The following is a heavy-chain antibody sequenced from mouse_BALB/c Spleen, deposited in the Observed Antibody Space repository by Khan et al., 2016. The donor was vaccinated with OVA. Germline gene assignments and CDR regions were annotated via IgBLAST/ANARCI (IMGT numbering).Heavy chain of an antibody. CDR2: ISDGGSYI. CDR1: GFTFSDYY. Sequence: EVELVESGGGLVKPGGSLTLSCAASGFTFSDYYMYWVRQTPEKRLEWVATISDGGSYIYYLDSVKGRFTISRDDAENNLNLQMSSLKSEDTAIYYCVRGYYGDPFAYWGQGTLVTVSA. D-gene: IGHD2-13*01. J-gene: IGHJ3*01. CDR3: VRGYYGDPFAY. V-gene: IGHV5-4*02.